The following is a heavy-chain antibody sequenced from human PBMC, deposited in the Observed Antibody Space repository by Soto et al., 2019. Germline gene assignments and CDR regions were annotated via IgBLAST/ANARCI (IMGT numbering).Heavy chain of an antibody. CDR1: GGSISSGGYY. D-gene: IGHD3-10*01. J-gene: IGHJ1*01. V-gene: IGHV4-31*01. CDR2: IYYSGST. CDR3: ARWGTESPYYYGSGSYYRLPVQH. Sequence: QVQLQESGPGLVKPSQTLSLTCTVSGGSISSGGYYWSWIRKHPGKRLEWIGYIYYSGSTYYNPSLKSLVTISVDTSKNQSSLKLSSATAADTAVYYCARWGTESPYYYGSGSYYRLPVQHWGQGTLVTVSS.